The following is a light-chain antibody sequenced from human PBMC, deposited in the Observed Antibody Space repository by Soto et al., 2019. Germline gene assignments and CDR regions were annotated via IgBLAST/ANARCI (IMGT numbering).Light chain of an antibody. V-gene: IGKV3-11*01. CDR2: DAF. CDR3: QHRTTWPT. Sequence: EIVLTQSPATLSLSPGERATLSCRATQSISSYLAWYQQKPGQAPRLLTYDAFNRATGIPARFSGSGSGTDFTLTISSLAPEDFALYYCQHRTTWPTFGGGTKVEIK. CDR1: QSISSY. J-gene: IGKJ4*01.